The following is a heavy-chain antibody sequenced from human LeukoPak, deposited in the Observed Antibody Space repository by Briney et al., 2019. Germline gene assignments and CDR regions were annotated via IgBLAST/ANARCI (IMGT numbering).Heavy chain of an antibody. CDR1: GFTFSSYA. J-gene: IGHJ4*02. CDR3: AKSDCSYISCYVLDY. Sequence: GGSLRLSCAASGFTFSSYAMSWVRQAPGKGLEWVSAISGSGDNIYYADSVKGRFTISRDSSKKRLYLQMNMRRAEDTAVYYCAKSDCSYISCYVLDYWGQGTQVTVSS. V-gene: IGHV3-23*01. D-gene: IGHD2-2*01. CDR2: ISGSGDNI.